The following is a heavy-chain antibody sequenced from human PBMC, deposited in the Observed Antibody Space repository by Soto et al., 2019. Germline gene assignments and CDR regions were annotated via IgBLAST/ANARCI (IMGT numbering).Heavy chain of an antibody. V-gene: IGHV3-21*04. D-gene: IGHD2-2*01. CDR1: GFTFSRYS. CDR2: IDSYSNFI. J-gene: IGHJ4*03. CDR3: ARHPNLDCSGTHCYVY. Sequence: PGWSLRLSCAASGFTFSRYSLKWVRQAPLKVLEWVSSIDSYSNFIYYAAHVKGRFIISRDNARNSLFLQMSSPRAEDTAVYYCARHPNLDCSGTHCYVYWAHRT.